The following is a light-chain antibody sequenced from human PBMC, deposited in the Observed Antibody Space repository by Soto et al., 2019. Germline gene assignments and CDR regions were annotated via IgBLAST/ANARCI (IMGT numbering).Light chain of an antibody. Sequence: EIVLTQSPATLSLSPGERATLSCRASQSVSSYLAWYQQKPGQAPRLLIYDASNRATGIPARFSGSGSGTDFTLTISSLEPEDFAVYYCQQRSIWSWTLGQGTKVEIK. CDR2: DAS. CDR1: QSVSSY. CDR3: QQRSIWSWT. J-gene: IGKJ1*01. V-gene: IGKV3-11*01.